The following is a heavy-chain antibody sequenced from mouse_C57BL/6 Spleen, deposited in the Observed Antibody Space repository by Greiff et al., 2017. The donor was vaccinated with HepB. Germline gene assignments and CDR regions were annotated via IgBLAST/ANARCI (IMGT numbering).Heavy chain of an antibody. CDR2: IYPGGGYT. CDR3: ARGGTYDGYYVWFAY. J-gene: IGHJ3*01. V-gene: IGHV1-63*01. Sequence: VKLQQSGAELVRPGTSVKMSCKASGYTFNNYWIGWAKQRPGHGREWIGEIYPGGGYTNNNEKFKGKATLTADKSSSTAYMQFSSLTSEDSAIYYCARGGTYDGYYVWFAYWGQGTLVTVSA. D-gene: IGHD2-3*01. CDR1: GYTFNNYW.